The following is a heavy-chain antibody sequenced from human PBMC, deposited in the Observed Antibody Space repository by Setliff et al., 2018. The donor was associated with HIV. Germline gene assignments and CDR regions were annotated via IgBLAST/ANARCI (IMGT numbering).Heavy chain of an antibody. CDR2: IKQDGSEE. Sequence: GGSLRLSCVASGFTFSTYWMIWVRQAPGEGLEWVAKIKQDGSEEYYVDSVKGRFTISRDNAKNSVYLQMNSLRVEDTAMYYCTKDHLSGWASDCWGQGTLVTVSS. CDR1: GFTFSTYW. J-gene: IGHJ4*02. D-gene: IGHD6-19*01. V-gene: IGHV3-7*01. CDR3: TKDHLSGWASDC.